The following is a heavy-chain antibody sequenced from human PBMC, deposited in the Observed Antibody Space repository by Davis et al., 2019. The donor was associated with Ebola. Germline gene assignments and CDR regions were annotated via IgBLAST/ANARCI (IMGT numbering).Heavy chain of an antibody. Sequence: PSETLSLTCAVSGGAVRSGGYFWAWIRQPPGKGLEWVGYLYSSGDIHLSPSLKSRVSMFRDTSKNQFSVALTSVTAADTAVYYCARVGDFQGVYWGQGILVTVSS. CDR3: ARVGDFQGVY. J-gene: IGHJ4*02. D-gene: IGHD2-8*01. V-gene: IGHV4-61*08. CDR2: LYSSGDI. CDR1: GGAVRSGGYF.